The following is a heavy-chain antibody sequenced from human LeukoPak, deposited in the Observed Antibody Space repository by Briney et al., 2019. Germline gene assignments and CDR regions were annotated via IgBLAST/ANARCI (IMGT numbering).Heavy chain of an antibody. D-gene: IGHD3-22*01. CDR1: GFTFGDYA. J-gene: IGHJ4*02. CDR2: FGRKLLGGTT. V-gene: IGHV3-49*04. Sequence: GSLGLSCTASGFTFGDYAMSWVRQAPGKGLRWEVFFGRKLLGGTTEYAASVKGRFTISRDDSKSIAYLQMNNLKTEDTAVYYCTRDWYYYHSSDYYLLFDYWGQGTQVTVSS. CDR3: TRDWYYYHSSDYYLLFDY.